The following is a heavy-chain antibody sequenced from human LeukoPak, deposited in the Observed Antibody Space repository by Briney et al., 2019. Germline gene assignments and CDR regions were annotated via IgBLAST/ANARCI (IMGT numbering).Heavy chain of an antibody. CDR1: GFTFSIYV. V-gene: IGHV3-23*01. CDR3: VKGRGANSGPTLDY. J-gene: IGHJ4*02. CDR2: VSGGGSTT. D-gene: IGHD6-19*01. Sequence: PGGSLRLSCEASGFTFSIYVMSWVRQAPGKGLEWVSVVSGGGSTTYYADSVKGRFTISRDNSKNTLFLQMKTLRAADTAVYYCVKGRGANSGPTLDYWGQGTLVTVSS.